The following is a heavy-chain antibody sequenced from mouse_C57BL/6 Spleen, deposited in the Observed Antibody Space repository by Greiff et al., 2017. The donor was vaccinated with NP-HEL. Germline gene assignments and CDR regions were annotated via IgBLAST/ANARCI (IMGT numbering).Heavy chain of an antibody. D-gene: IGHD4-1*01. CDR2: IDPSDSYT. J-gene: IGHJ3*01. CDR1: GYTFTSYW. Sequence: QVQLQQPGAELVRPGTSVKLSCKASGYTFTSYWMHWVKQRPGQGLEWIGVIDPSDSYTNYNQKFKGKATLTVDPSSSTAYMQLSSLTSEDSAVYYCARYLLTGLGYWGQGTLVTVSA. V-gene: IGHV1-59*01. CDR3: ARYLLTGLGY.